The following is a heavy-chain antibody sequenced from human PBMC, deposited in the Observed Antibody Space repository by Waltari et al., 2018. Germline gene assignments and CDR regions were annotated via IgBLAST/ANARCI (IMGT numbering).Heavy chain of an antibody. V-gene: IGHV4-34*01. CDR3: ARGRGYCTGGVCLDY. CDR1: GGSFSGYY. D-gene: IGHD2-8*02. CDR2: INHSGST. J-gene: IGHJ4*02. Sequence: VRLQQWGAGRLKPSGTLSLTCAVHGGSFSGYYWSWIGQPPGKGLEWIGEINHSGSTNYNPSLKSRVTISVDTSKNQFSLKLSSVTAADTAVYYCARGRGYCTGGVCLDYWGQGTLVTVSS.